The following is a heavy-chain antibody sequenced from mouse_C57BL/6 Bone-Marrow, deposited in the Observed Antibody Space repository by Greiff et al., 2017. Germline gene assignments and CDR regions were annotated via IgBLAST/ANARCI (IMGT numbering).Heavy chain of an antibody. D-gene: IGHD1-1*01. J-gene: IGHJ2*01. CDR2: IDPYNGFS. CDR3: ARDYCGSSFFYY. Sequence: VQLQQSGPELVKPGASVKLSCKASGYSFTGYYMHWVKQSHGNILDWIGYIDPYNGFSSYNQKFKGKATLTVDKSSSTAYMELRSLTSEDSAVYDCARDYCGSSFFYYWDRGTTLTVSS. CDR1: GYSFTGYY. V-gene: IGHV1-31*01.